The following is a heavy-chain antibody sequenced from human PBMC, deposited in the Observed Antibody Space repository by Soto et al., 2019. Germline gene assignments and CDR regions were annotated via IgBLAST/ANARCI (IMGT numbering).Heavy chain of an antibody. Sequence: QVQLQESGPGLVKPSETLSLTCTVSGGSVSSGSYYWSWIRQPPGKGLEWIGYIYYSGSTKYNPPTKPRATIPVDTAKNQFSPKLSSVTAADTAVYYCARAGLGDGSDYWGQGTLVTVSS. J-gene: IGHJ4*02. CDR1: GGSVSSGSYY. CDR3: ARAGLGDGSDY. D-gene: IGHD1-26*01. V-gene: IGHV4-61*01. CDR2: IYYSGST.